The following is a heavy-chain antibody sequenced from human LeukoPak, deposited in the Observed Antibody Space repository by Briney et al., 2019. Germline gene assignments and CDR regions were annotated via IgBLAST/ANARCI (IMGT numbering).Heavy chain of an antibody. CDR3: ARRRTTGLSGYMDV. D-gene: IGHD2-2*01. J-gene: IGHJ6*03. CDR1: GGSFSGYF. CDR2: ISHSGST. V-gene: IGHV4-34*01. Sequence: SETLSLTCAVYGGSFSGYFLTWIRQPPGKGLEWIGEISHSGSTNYNPSLESRVTISVGTSKKQFSLKLSSVTAADTAVYYCARRRTTGLSGYMDVWGKGTTVTVSS.